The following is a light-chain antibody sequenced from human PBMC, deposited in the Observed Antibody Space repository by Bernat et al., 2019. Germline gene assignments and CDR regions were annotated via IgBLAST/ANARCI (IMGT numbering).Light chain of an antibody. Sequence: QSVLTQPPSASGTPGQRVAISCSGSSSNIGSNTVNWYQQLPGTAPKLLIYSNNQRPSGVPARFSGSKSGTSASLAISARQSEDEADYYCAAWDDSLSGPVFGGGTKLTVL. CDR2: SNN. CDR1: SSNIGSNT. V-gene: IGLV1-44*01. CDR3: AAWDDSLSGPV. J-gene: IGLJ3*02.